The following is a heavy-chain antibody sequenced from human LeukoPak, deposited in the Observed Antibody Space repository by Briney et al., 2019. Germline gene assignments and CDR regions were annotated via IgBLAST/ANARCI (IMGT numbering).Heavy chain of an antibody. Sequence: PSETLSLTCTVSGGSISSGGYYWSWIRQPPGKGLEWIGYIYHSGSTYYNPSLKSRVTISVDRSKNQFSLKLSSVTAADTAVYYCARAAADCSSTSCYLWYFDLWGRGTLVAVSS. CDR3: ARAAADCSSTSCYLWYFDL. CDR2: IYHSGST. D-gene: IGHD2-2*01. CDR1: GGSISSGGYY. J-gene: IGHJ2*01. V-gene: IGHV4-30-2*01.